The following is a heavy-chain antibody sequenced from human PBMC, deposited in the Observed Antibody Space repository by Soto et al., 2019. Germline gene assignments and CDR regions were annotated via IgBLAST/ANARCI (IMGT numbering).Heavy chain of an antibody. Sequence: QVQLVQSGAEVKYPGSSVKVSCKASGGSFSSYTLSWVRQAPGQGLEWMGRIIPTLGVPNYAHKFQDRVTITADKSTSTAYMELSSLTSDDTAVYYCASGGSIGRPPGIDYCGQGTLVTVSS. CDR2: IIPTLGVP. CDR3: ASGGSIGRPPGIDY. V-gene: IGHV1-69*02. J-gene: IGHJ4*02. CDR1: GGSFSSYT. D-gene: IGHD2-15*01.